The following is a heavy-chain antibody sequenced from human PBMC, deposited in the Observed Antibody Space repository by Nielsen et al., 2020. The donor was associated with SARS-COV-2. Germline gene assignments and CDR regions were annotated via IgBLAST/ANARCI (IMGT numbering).Heavy chain of an antibody. V-gene: IGHV3-30*18. CDR3: AKSNVVRGIIGYYFKY. CDR2: ISFDGSNT. J-gene: IGHJ4*02. CDR1: GFTFSSFG. Sequence: GESLKISCAASGFTFSSFGMYWVRQAPGKGLEWVAVISFDGSNTYYADSVKGRFTISRDNFKNTLYLQMNSLRTEDTAVYYCAKSNVVRGIIGYYFKYWGRGTAVNVSS. D-gene: IGHD3-10*01.